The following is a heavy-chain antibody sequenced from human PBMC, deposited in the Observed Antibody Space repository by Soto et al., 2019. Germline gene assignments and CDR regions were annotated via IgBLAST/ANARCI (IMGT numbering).Heavy chain of an antibody. CDR1: GYTFTSYG. CDR3: ARIPFGGIVVVPAADNWCDP. J-gene: IGHJ5*02. V-gene: IGHV1-18*01. Sequence: GASVKVSCKASGYTFTSYGISWVRQAPGQGLEWMGWIGAYNGNTNYAQKLQGRVTMTTDTSTSTAYMELRSLRSDDTAVYYCARIPFGGIVVVPAADNWCDPWGQGTLVTVSS. CDR2: IGAYNGNT. D-gene: IGHD2-2*01.